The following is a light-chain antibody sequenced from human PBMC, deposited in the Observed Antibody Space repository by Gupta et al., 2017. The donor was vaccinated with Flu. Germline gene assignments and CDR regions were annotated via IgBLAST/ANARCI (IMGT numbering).Light chain of an antibody. V-gene: IGLV1-40*01. CDR1: SSNTGAGYA. CDR2: TND. Sequence: QSVLTQPPSVSGAPRQRVTIPCTRTSSNTGAGYAVHWYQFVPATAPKLLIYTNDIRPSGVPDRFSGARSGASSSLAISGLQAEDEADYYCQSFDTGLGGSVFGGGTKLTVL. CDR3: QSFDTGLGGSV. J-gene: IGLJ3*02.